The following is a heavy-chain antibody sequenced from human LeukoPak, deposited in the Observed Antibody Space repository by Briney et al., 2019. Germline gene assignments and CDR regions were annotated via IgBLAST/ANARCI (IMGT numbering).Heavy chain of an antibody. CDR1: GFTFSSYS. D-gene: IGHD6-19*01. CDR3: AKDAVGGGWYLSHYFDY. V-gene: IGHV3-48*01. Sequence: PGGSLRLSCAASGFTFSSYSMNWVRQAPGKGLEWVSYISSSSSTIYYADSVKGRFTISRDNSKNTLYLQMNSLRAEDTAVYYCAKDAVGGGWYLSHYFDYWGQGTLVTVSS. CDR2: ISSSSSTI. J-gene: IGHJ4*02.